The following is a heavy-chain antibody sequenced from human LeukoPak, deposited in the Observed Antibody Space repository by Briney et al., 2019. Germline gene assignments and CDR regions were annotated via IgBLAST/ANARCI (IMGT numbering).Heavy chain of an antibody. D-gene: IGHD6-6*01. CDR2: IYTSGST. Sequence: SETLSLTCTVSGGSISSGSYYWSWIRQPDGKGLKWIGRIYTSGSTNYSPSLKSRVTISIDTSKNQFSLKLSSVTAADTAVYYCARNGEYSTSRYFDYWGQGTLVIVSS. V-gene: IGHV4-61*02. CDR1: GGSISSGSYY. CDR3: ARNGEYSTSRYFDY. J-gene: IGHJ4*02.